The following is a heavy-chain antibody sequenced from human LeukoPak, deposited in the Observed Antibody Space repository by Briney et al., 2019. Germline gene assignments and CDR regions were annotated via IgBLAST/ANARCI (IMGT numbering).Heavy chain of an antibody. CDR3: ARADCSSTSCPNWFDP. Sequence: SETLSLTCAVYGGSFSGYYWSWIRQPPGKGLEWIGEINHSGSTSYNPSLKSRVTISVDTSKNQFSLKLSSVTAADTAVYYCARADCSSTSCPNWFDPWGQGTLVTVSS. V-gene: IGHV4-34*01. CDR1: GGSFSGYY. D-gene: IGHD2-2*01. CDR2: INHSGST. J-gene: IGHJ5*02.